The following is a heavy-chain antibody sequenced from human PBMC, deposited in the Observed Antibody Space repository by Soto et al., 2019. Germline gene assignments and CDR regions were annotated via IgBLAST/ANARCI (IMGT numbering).Heavy chain of an antibody. J-gene: IGHJ4*02. Sequence: PGGSLRLSCAASGFTFSSYSMNWVRQAPGKGLEWVSYISSSSSTIYYADSVKGRFTISRDNAKNSLYLQMNSLRAEDTAVYYWARGRMTKYCTNGVCYFDYWGQGTLVTVSS. CDR1: GFTFSSYS. CDR3: ARGRMTKYCTNGVCYFDY. CDR2: ISSSSSTI. V-gene: IGHV3-48*01. D-gene: IGHD2-8*01.